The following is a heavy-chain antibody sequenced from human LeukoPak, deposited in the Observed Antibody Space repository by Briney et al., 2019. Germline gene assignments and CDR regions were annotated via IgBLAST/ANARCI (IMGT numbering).Heavy chain of an antibody. CDR1: GYTFTGYY. CDR2: INPNSGGT. V-gene: IGHV1-2*06. Sequence: ASVKVSCKASGYTFTGYYMHWVRQAPGQGLEWMGRINPNSGGTNYAQKFQGRVTMTRDTSISTAYMELSRLRSDDTAVYYCARVGYSYGYDFDYWGQRTLVTVSS. CDR3: ARVGYSYGYDFDY. J-gene: IGHJ4*02. D-gene: IGHD5-18*01.